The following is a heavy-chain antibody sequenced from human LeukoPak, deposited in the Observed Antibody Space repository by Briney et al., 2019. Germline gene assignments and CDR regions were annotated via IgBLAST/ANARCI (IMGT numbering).Heavy chain of an antibody. Sequence: GGSLRLSCAASGFTFSSYSMNWVRQAPGKGLEWVSSISSSSSYRYYADSLKGRFTISRDNAMNSLYLEMNSLRAEDTAVYYCARGRYSGSYLVDYWGQGILVTVSS. CDR3: ARGRYSGSYLVDY. CDR2: ISSSSSYR. V-gene: IGHV3-21*01. D-gene: IGHD1-26*01. J-gene: IGHJ4*02. CDR1: GFTFSSYS.